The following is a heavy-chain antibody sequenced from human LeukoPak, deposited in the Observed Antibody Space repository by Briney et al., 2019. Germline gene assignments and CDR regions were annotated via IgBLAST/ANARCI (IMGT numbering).Heavy chain of an antibody. CDR3: ARDCEFCDLLFYMNV. CDR1: GGSISSGSYY. J-gene: IGHJ6*03. CDR2: IDNSAST. Sequence: PSETLSLTCTVSGGSISSGSYYWSWIRQPAGKGLEWIGHIDNSASTNCNPSLRSRVTISVDTSKNQFSLNLTSVTAADTAVYYCARDCEFCDLLFYMNVWGKGTTVTVSS. V-gene: IGHV4-61*09. D-gene: IGHD3-16*01.